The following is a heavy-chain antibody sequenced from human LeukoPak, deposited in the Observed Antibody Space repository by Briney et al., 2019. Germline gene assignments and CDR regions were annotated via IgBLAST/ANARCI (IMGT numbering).Heavy chain of an antibody. D-gene: IGHD3-22*01. CDR3: FADDSSGIFVT. Sequence: ASLTLSCTASVYNFTAYYIHWLRQAPGQGLEWMGWINPYSGDTNYATKFHGRVTMTSDKSITTAYMELTRLTSADTSVYFCFADDSSGIFVTWGQGTLVTASS. V-gene: IGHV1-2*02. J-gene: IGHJ5*02. CDR1: VYNFTAYY. CDR2: INPYSGDT.